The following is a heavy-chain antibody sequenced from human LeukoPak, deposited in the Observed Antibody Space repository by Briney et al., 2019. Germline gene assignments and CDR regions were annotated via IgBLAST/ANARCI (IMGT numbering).Heavy chain of an antibody. J-gene: IGHJ5*02. CDR1: GGSISSYY. V-gene: IGHV4-59*01. D-gene: IGHD2-21*01. Sequence: SETLSLTCIVSGGSISSYYWSWIRQPPGKGLEWIGYIYYSGSTNYNPSLKSRVTISVDTSKNQFSLKLSSVTAADTAVHHCARGSESDPDNWFDPWGQGTLVTVSS. CDR3: ARGSESDPDNWFDP. CDR2: IYYSGST.